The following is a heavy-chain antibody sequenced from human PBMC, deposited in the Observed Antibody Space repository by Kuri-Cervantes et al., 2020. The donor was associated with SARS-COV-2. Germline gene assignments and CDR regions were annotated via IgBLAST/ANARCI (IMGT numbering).Heavy chain of an antibody. Sequence: GGSLRLSCAASGFSFSSYAMSWVRQAPGKGLEWVSVISGSGTGAYYADSVKGRFTISRDKSTSTLYLQMNSLRDEDTAVYSGAKDPTATTEYYYAMDVWGQGTTVTVSS. J-gene: IGHJ6*02. D-gene: IGHD1-7*01. V-gene: IGHV3-23*01. CDR1: GFSFSSYA. CDR3: AKDPTATTEYYYAMDV. CDR2: ISGSGTGA.